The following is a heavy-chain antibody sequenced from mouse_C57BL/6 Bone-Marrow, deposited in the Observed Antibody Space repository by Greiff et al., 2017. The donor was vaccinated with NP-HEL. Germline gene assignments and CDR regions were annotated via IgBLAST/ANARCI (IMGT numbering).Heavy chain of an antibody. J-gene: IGHJ4*01. CDR1: GYTFTSYW. Sequence: VQLQQPGAELVRPGSSVKLSCKASGYTFTSYWMHWVKQRPIQGLEWIGNIDPSDSETHYNQKFKDKATLTVDKSSSTAYMQLSSLTSEDSAVYYCARAQATFYAMDYWGQGTSVTVSS. CDR3: ARAQATFYAMDY. V-gene: IGHV1-52*01. D-gene: IGHD3-2*02. CDR2: IDPSDSET.